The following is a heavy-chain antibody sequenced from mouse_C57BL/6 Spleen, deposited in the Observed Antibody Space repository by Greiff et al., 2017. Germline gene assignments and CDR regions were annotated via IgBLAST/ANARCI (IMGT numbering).Heavy chain of an antibody. CDR1: GYTFTSYW. CDR3: AREGYGSSY. D-gene: IGHD1-1*01. CDR2: IYPSDSET. Sequence: QVQLKQPGAELVRPGSSVKLSCKASGYTFTSYWMDWVKQRPGQGLEWIGNIYPSDSETHYNQKFKDKATLTVDKSSSTAYMQLSSLTSEDSAVYYCAREGYGSSYWGQGTTLTVSS. J-gene: IGHJ2*01. V-gene: IGHV1-61*01.